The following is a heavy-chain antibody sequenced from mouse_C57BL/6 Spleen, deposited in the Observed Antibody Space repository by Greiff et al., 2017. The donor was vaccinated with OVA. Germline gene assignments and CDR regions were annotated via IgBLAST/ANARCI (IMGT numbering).Heavy chain of an antibody. CDR2: IWSGGST. Sequence: QVQLQQSGPGLVQPSQSLSITCTVSGFSLTSYGVHWVRQSPGKGLEWLGVIWSGGSTDYNAAVISRLSISKDNSKSQVFFKMNSLQADDTAIYYCARNGDYDEGLGAMDYWGQGTSVTVSS. J-gene: IGHJ4*01. CDR1: GFSLTSYG. D-gene: IGHD2-4*01. CDR3: ARNGDYDEGLGAMDY. V-gene: IGHV2-2*01.